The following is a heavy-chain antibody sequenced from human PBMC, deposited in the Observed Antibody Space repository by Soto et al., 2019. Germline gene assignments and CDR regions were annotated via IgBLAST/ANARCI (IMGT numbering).Heavy chain of an antibody. CDR3: ARGYDYIWGSYRRALDI. Sequence: QVQLQQWGAGLLKPSETLSLTCAVYGVSFSGYYWSWIRQPPGKGLEWIGEINHSGSTNYNPSLKSRVTISVDTSKNQFSLKLSSVTAADTAVYYCARGYDYIWGSYRRALDIWGQGTMVTVSS. D-gene: IGHD3-16*02. CDR1: GVSFSGYY. V-gene: IGHV4-34*01. J-gene: IGHJ3*02. CDR2: INHSGST.